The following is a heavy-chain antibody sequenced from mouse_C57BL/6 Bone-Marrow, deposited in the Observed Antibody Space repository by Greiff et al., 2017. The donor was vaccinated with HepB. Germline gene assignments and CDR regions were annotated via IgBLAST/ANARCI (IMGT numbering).Heavy chain of an antibody. V-gene: IGHV1-82*01. CDR3: ARSATVVEMDY. CDR1: GYAFSSSW. D-gene: IGHD1-1*01. J-gene: IGHJ4*01. Sequence: QVQLQQSGPELVKPGASVKISCKASGYAFSSSWMNWVKQRPEKGLEWIGRIYPGDGDTNYNGKFKGKATLTADKSSSTAYMQLSSLTSEDSAVYFCARSATVVEMDYWGQGTSVTVSS. CDR2: IYPGDGDT.